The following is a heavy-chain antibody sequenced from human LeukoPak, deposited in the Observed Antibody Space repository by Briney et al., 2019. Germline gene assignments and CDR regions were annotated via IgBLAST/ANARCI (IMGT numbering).Heavy chain of an antibody. V-gene: IGHV4-61*01. Sequence: SETLSLTCTVSGGLTGSGTYYWSWIRQPPGKGLEWIGYIYYSGSTNYNPSLKSRVTISVDTSKNQFSLKLSSVTAADTAVYYCARHNDYYVVGGMDVWGQGTTVTVSS. CDR2: IYYSGST. J-gene: IGHJ6*02. D-gene: IGHD3-10*02. CDR3: ARHNDYYVVGGMDV. CDR1: GGLTGSGTYY.